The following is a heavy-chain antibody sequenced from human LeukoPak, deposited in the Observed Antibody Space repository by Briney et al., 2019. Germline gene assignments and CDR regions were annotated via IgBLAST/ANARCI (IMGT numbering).Heavy chain of an antibody. J-gene: IGHJ6*03. CDR3: ARGRYNWNFIGYYYYMDV. V-gene: IGHV4-59*11. D-gene: IGHD1-7*01. CDR2: IYYSGST. CDR1: GGSISSHY. Sequence: SETLSLTCTVSGGSISSHYWSWIRQPPGKGLEWIGYIYYSGSTNYNPSLKSRVTISVDTSKNQFSLKLSSVTAADTAVYYCARGRYNWNFIGYYYYMDVWGKGNTVTVSS.